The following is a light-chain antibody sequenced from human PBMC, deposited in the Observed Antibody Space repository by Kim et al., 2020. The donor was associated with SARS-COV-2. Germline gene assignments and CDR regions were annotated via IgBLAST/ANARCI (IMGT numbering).Light chain of an antibody. CDR3: AAWDDSLSAWE. J-gene: IGLJ3*02. CDR2: TND. Sequence: GQRITISCSGSSSNIGSEYVYWYQQLPGTAPKLLIHTNDQRPSGVPDRFSASKSVTSASLAISGLRSEDEADYYCAAWDDSLSAWEFGGGTQLTVL. V-gene: IGLV1-47*02. CDR1: SSNIGSEY.